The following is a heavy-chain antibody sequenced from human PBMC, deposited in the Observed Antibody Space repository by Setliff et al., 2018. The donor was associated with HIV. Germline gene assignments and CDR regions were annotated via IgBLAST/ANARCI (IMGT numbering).Heavy chain of an antibody. Sequence: SETLSLTCTVSGDSISSYSWNWIRQSPGGGLEWIGFIFSSGSTKYNPSLQSRVTMSIDTSKNQFSLRLTSVTAADTAVYYCARRIDDSGSFPDKNWFDTLGQGSLVTVSS. D-gene: IGHD3-10*01. CDR3: ARRIDDSGSFPDKNWFDT. CDR1: GDSISSYS. CDR2: IFSSGST. J-gene: IGHJ5*02. V-gene: IGHV4-4*09.